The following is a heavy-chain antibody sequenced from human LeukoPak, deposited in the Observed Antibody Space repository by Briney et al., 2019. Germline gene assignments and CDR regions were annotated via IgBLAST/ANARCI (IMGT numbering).Heavy chain of an antibody. Sequence: GASVKVSCKASGGTFSSYAISWVRQAPGQGLEWMGGIIPIFGTANYAQKFQGRVTITADESTSTAYMELSSLRSEDTAVYYCASHVEMATISPFDYWGQGTLVTVSS. CDR2: IIPIFGTA. D-gene: IGHD5-24*01. CDR3: ASHVEMATISPFDY. J-gene: IGHJ4*02. CDR1: GGTFSSYA. V-gene: IGHV1-69*13.